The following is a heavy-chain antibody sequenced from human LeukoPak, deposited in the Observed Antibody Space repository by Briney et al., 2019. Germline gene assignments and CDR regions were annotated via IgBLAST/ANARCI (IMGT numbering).Heavy chain of an antibody. Sequence: GGSLRLSCAASGFTFSSFAMSWVRQAPGKGLEWVSAISGGGGNAFYADSVKGRFTISRDNSKNVLYLQMNGLRAEDTALYHCARNNGMDVWGQGTTVIVSS. J-gene: IGHJ6*02. CDR3: ARNNGMDV. CDR1: GFTFSSFA. V-gene: IGHV3-23*01. CDR2: ISGGGGNA.